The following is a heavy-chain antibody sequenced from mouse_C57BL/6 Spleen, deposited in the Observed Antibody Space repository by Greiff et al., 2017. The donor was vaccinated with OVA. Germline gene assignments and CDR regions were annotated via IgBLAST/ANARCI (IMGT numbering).Heavy chain of an antibody. Sequence: VQLQQSGAELVKPGASVKMSCKASGYTFTSYWITWVKQRPGQGLEWIGDIYPGSGSTNYNEKFKSKATLTVDTSSSTAYMQLSSLTSEDSAVYYGAREATVVATDYAMDYWGQGTSVTVSS. J-gene: IGHJ4*01. V-gene: IGHV1-55*01. D-gene: IGHD1-1*01. CDR1: GYTFTSYW. CDR2: IYPGSGST. CDR3: AREATVVATDYAMDY.